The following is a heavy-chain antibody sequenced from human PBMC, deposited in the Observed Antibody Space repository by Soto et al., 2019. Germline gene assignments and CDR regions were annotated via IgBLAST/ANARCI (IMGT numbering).Heavy chain of an antibody. V-gene: IGHV4-4*02. D-gene: IGHD1-26*01. Sequence: SETLSLTCAVSGGSISSVNWWSWVRQPPGKGLEWIGEIYHSGSTNYNPSLKSRVTISVDKSKNQFSLKLSSLRAEDTAVYYCVKAKVGATRPPVDYWGQGTLVTVSS. CDR3: VKAKVGATRPPVDY. CDR1: GGSISSVNW. CDR2: IYHSGST. J-gene: IGHJ4*02.